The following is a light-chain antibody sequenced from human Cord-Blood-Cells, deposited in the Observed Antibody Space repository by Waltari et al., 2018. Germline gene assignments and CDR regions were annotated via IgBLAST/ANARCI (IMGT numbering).Light chain of an antibody. CDR3: SSYTSSSTLV. Sequence: SALTQPASVSGSPGQSITLSCTGTSSDVGGYNPVSWYQQHPGKAPKLMIYEVSNRPSGVSNRFSGSKSGNTASLTISGLQAEDEADYYCSSYTSSSTLVFGTGTKVTVL. CDR2: EVS. V-gene: IGLV2-14*01. J-gene: IGLJ1*01. CDR1: SSDVGGYNP.